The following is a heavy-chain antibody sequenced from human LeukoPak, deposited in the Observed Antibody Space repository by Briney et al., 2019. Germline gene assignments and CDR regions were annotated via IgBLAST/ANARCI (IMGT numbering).Heavy chain of an antibody. CDR2: IKPDGSER. Sequence: GGSLRLSCAASGFTFSDYYMSWVRQAPGKGLEWVANIKPDGSERYYVDSVKGRFTISRDNAKNSLYLQMNSLRAEDTAVCYCARSTAGLDYWGQGTLVTVSS. CDR3: ARSTAGLDY. V-gene: IGHV3-7*01. J-gene: IGHJ4*02. D-gene: IGHD1-1*01. CDR1: GFTFSDYY.